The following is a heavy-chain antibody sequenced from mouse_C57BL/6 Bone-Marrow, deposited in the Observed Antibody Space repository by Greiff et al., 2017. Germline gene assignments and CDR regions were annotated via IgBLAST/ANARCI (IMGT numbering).Heavy chain of an antibody. CDR1: GYTFTDYN. D-gene: IGHD2-4*01. CDR3: ARFHYDYDKAWFAY. CDR2: INPNNGGT. Sequence: DVKLQESGPELVKPGASVKIPCKASGYTFTDYNMDWVKQSHGKSLEWIGDINPNNGGTIYNQKFKGKATLTVDKSSSTAYMELRSLTSEDTAVYYCARFHYDYDKAWFAYWGQGTLVTVSA. J-gene: IGHJ3*01. V-gene: IGHV1-18*01.